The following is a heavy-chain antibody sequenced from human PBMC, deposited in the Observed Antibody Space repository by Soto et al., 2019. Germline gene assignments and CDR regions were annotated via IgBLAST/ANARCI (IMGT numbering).Heavy chain of an antibody. Sequence: EVQLVESGGGLVQPGKSLRLSCAASGFTFDDFAMHWVRQVPGKGLEWVSTISWYSDTIAYADSVRGRFTISRDNAKKSRYLQMNSLRVEDTALYYCAKDVRYSSGRYVMDVWGQGTTVTVSS. D-gene: IGHD6-19*01. J-gene: IGHJ6*02. CDR2: ISWYSDTI. CDR3: AKDVRYSSGRYVMDV. CDR1: GFTFDDFA. V-gene: IGHV3-9*01.